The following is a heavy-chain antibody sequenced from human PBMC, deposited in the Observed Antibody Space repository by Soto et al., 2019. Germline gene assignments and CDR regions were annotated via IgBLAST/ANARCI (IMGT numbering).Heavy chain of an antibody. CDR1: GGSFSSFH. Sequence: QGPLVQSGAEVKKPGSSVKVSCKASGGSFSSFHFNWVRQAPGQGLEWIGGIAPRFGTSNYAQRFQGRVTSTADECTGTAYLEVNSLRSDDTAMYYCADGGGGYDSWCPGTLVTVS. V-gene: IGHV1-69*01. J-gene: IGHJ4*02. CDR2: IAPRFGTS. CDR3: ADGGGGYDS. D-gene: IGHD3-22*01.